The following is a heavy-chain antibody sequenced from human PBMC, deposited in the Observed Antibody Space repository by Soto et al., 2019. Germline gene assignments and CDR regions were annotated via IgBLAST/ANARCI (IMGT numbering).Heavy chain of an antibody. CDR3: ARGGYYDSSGSRNYYYYGMNV. CDR2: ISAYDGNT. J-gene: IGHJ6*02. V-gene: IGHV1-18*01. D-gene: IGHD3-22*01. Sequence: QAQLVQSGAEVKRPGASVKVSCRASGYRFTSYGINWVRQAPGQGLEWLGWISAYDGNTNYAQILQGRVSMTTDTSANTAYMELRSLRAYDTAMYYCARGGYYDSSGSRNYYYYGMNVWGQGTTVTVSS. CDR1: GYRFTSYG.